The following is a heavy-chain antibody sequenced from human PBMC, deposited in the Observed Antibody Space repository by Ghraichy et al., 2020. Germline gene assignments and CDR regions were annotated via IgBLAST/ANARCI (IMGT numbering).Heavy chain of an antibody. V-gene: IGHV3-23*01. D-gene: IGHD5-24*01. CDR2: ISGSGGST. CDR3: AKAPFRDGYNYPYYYYGMDV. J-gene: IGHJ6*02. CDR1: GFTFSSYA. Sequence: GGSLRLSCAASGFTFSSYAMSWVRQAPGKGLEWVSAISGSGGSTYYADSVKGRFTISRDNSKNTLYLQMNSLRAEDTAVYYCAKAPFRDGYNYPYYYYGMDVWGQGTTVTVSS.